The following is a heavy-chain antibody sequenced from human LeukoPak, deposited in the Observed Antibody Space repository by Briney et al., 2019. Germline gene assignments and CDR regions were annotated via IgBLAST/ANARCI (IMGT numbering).Heavy chain of an antibody. CDR2: IWYGGINK. J-gene: IGHJ4*02. CDR1: GLTFSSYG. Sequence: GGSLRLSCAASGLTFSSYGMHWVRQAPGKGLEWVAVIWYGGINKFYADSLKGRFTISRDNSKNTLYLQMNSLRAEDTAVYYCARNAFDYWGQGTLVTVSS. CDR3: ARNAFDY. V-gene: IGHV3-33*08.